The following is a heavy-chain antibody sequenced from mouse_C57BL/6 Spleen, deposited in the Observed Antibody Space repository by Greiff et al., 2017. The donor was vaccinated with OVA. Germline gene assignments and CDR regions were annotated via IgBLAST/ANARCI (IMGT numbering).Heavy chain of an antibody. D-gene: IGHD3-2*02. CDR1: GYTFTSYW. CDR2: INPSSGYT. V-gene: IGHV1-7*01. J-gene: IGHJ4*01. Sequence: QVQLKQSGAELAKPGASVKLSCKASGYTFTSYWMHWVNQRPGQGLEWIGYINPSSGYTKYNQKFKDKATLTADKSSSTAYMQLSSLTYEDSAGYYSARSAQDYYAMDYWGQGTSVTVSS. CDR3: ARSAQDYYAMDY.